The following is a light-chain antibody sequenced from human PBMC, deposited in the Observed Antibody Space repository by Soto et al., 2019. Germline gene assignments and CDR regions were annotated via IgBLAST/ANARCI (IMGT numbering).Light chain of an antibody. J-gene: IGKJ5*01. CDR3: HQYNNWPIT. CDR1: QCVTTN. Sequence: EIVMTQSPDTLSVSPGERATLSCRASQCVTTNVAWYQQRPGQAPRLLVYGPSTRATGVPARFSGSGSGTDFTLTISGLESEDFGVYYCHQYNNWPITFGQGTRLELK. CDR2: GPS. V-gene: IGKV3-15*01.